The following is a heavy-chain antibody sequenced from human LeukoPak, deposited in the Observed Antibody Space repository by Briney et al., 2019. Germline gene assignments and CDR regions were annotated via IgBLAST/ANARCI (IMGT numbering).Heavy chain of an antibody. J-gene: IGHJ4*02. CDR1: GGSFSGYY. Sequence: SETLSLTCAVYGGSFSGYYWSWIRQPPGKGLEWIGEINHSGSTNYNPSLKSRVTISVDTSKNQFSLKLSSVTAADTAVYYCARDRIWDTAMVLGHFDYWGQGTLVTVSS. D-gene: IGHD5-18*01. CDR3: ARDRIWDTAMVLGHFDY. CDR2: INHSGST. V-gene: IGHV4-34*01.